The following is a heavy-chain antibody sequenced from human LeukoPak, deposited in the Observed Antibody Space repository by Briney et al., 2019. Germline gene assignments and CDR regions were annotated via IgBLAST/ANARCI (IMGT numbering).Heavy chain of an antibody. Sequence: GGSLRLSCAASGFPLSSYWVGWVRQAPGKGLEWVANIKQDGSEKYYVDSGKGRFTISRDNTKNSLYLQMNSLRAEDTAVYYCARETSYLAATAVYWGQGTLVTVSS. CDR1: GFPLSSYW. V-gene: IGHV3-7*03. CDR2: IKQDGSEK. CDR3: ARETSYLAATAVY. D-gene: IGHD6-13*01. J-gene: IGHJ4*02.